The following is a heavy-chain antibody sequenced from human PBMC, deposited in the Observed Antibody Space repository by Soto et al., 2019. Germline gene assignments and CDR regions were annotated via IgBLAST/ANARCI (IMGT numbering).Heavy chain of an antibody. CDR2: IYPGDSDT. CDR1: GYSFTSYW. V-gene: IGHV5-51*01. Sequence: DSLTISRKGSGYSFTSYWIGWVRQMPGKGLEWMGIIYPGDSDTRYSPSFQGQVTISADKSISTAYLQWSSLKASDTAMYYCATRGYSYGTAYYYYGMDVWGQGTTVTVSS. CDR3: ATRGYSYGTAYYYYGMDV. J-gene: IGHJ6*02. D-gene: IGHD5-18*01.